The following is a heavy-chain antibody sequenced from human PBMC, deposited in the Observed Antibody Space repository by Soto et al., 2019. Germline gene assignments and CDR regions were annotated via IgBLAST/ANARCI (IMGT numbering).Heavy chain of an antibody. J-gene: IGHJ4*02. V-gene: IGHV2-5*01. CDR3: VHRRIIMTFGY. D-gene: IGHD3-10*01. Sequence: QITLKESGPTLVKPTQTLTLTCTFSGFSLSTTGVGVGWIRQPPGKALEWLALVYWNDDKRYSPSLKSRLTITKDTSKNQVVLTLTAMDPVDTATYYCVHRRIIMTFGYWGQGALVTVSS. CDR2: VYWNDDK. CDR1: GFSLSTTGVG.